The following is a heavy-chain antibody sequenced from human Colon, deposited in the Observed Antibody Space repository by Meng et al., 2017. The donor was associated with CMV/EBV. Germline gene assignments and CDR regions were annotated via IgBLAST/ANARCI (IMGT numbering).Heavy chain of an antibody. CDR1: GFTFSSYA. J-gene: IGHJ4*02. V-gene: IGHV3-23*01. CDR3: AKRTGTTIDY. D-gene: IGHD1/OR15-1a*01. Sequence: GGSLRLSCAASGFTFSSYAMSWVRQAPGKGLEWVSAISGSGGSTYYADSVKGRFTISRDNSNNMLYLQMTSLRPEDTAVYFCAKRTGTTIDYWGQGTQVTVSS. CDR2: ISGSGGST.